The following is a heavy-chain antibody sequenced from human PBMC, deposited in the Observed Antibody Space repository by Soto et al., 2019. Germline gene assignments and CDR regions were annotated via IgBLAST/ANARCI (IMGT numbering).Heavy chain of an antibody. CDR3: ARTPSPEWCVTFFDLDV. CDR1: GYTFASFG. V-gene: IGHV1-18*01. J-gene: IGHJ6*02. D-gene: IGHD2-8*01. CDR2: ISANNGNT. Sequence: QVQLVQSGPEVKKPGASVKVSCKASGYTFASFGVHWVRQAPGQGLEWMGWISANNGNTYYTQKVQGRVTMTTDTSTSTGYMELRSLRSDDTAVYFCARTPSPEWCVTFFDLDVWGQGTTVIVS.